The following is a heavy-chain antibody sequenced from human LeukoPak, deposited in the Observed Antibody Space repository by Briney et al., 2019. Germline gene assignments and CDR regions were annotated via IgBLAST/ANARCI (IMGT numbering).Heavy chain of an antibody. D-gene: IGHD3-10*01. CDR3: TTAITYYYGSGSPPDAFDI. V-gene: IGHV3-15*01. J-gene: IGHJ3*02. CDR2: IKSKTDGGTT. CDR1: GFTFSSYA. Sequence: GGSLRLSCAASGFTFSSYAMSWVRQAPGKGLEWVGRIKSKTDGGTTDYAAPVKGRFTISRDDSKNTLYLQMNSLKTEDTAVYYCTTAITYYYGSGSPPDAFDIWGQGTMVTVSS.